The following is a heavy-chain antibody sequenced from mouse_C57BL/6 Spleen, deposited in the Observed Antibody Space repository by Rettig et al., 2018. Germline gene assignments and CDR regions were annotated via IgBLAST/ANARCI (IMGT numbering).Heavy chain of an antibody. CDR3: AKAPIYYDYDGVFYYAMDY. CDR1: GFSLTNYG. J-gene: IGHJ4*01. V-gene: IGHV2-3*01. CDR2: IWGAGNT. D-gene: IGHD2-4*01. Sequence: QVQLKESGPGLVAPSQSLSITCTVSGFSLTNYGVIWVRQPPGQGLEWLGVIWGAGNTNYHSALISRLSISKANSKSQVFLKLNSLQTDDTATYYCAKAPIYYDYDGVFYYAMDYWGQGTSVAVSS.